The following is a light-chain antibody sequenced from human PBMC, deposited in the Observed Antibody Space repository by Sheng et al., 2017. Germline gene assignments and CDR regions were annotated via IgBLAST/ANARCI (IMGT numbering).Light chain of an antibody. Sequence: EIVMTQSPATLSVSPGESATLSCRASRGVSSNLAWYQQRPGQAPRLLISDASTRATGIPVRFSGSGSGTEFTLTISSLQSEDFAVYYCQQYNDWPPVYTFGQGTKLEIK. V-gene: IGKV3-15*01. CDR2: DAS. CDR1: RGVSSN. CDR3: QQYNDWPPVYT. J-gene: IGKJ2*01.